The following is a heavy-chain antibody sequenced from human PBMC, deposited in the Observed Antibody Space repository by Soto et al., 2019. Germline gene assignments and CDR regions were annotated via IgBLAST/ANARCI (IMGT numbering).Heavy chain of an antibody. Sequence: GESLKISCKGSGYSFTSYWIGRVRQIPGKGLEWMGIIYPGDSDTRYSPSFQGQVTISADKFISTAYLQWSSLKAPDTAMYYCARLLQAWSGLENRFDYWGQGTRVTVSS. CDR3: ARLLQAWSGLENRFDY. D-gene: IGHD3-3*01. V-gene: IGHV5-51*01. CDR1: GYSFTSYW. J-gene: IGHJ4*02. CDR2: IYPGDSDT.